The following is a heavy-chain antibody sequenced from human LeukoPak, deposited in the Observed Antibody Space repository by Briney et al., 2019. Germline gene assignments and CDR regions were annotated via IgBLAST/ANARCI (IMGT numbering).Heavy chain of an antibody. J-gene: IGHJ4*02. CDR1: GGSISSYY. D-gene: IGHD3-22*01. CDR2: IYYSGST. Sequence: SETLSLTCTVSGGSISSYYWSWIRQPPGKGLGWIGYIYYSGSTSYNPSLKSRVTISVDTSKNQFSLKLSSVTAADTAVYYCARRAYDSSGYYQYFDYWGQGTLVTVSS. CDR3: ARRAYDSSGYYQYFDY. V-gene: IGHV4-59*01.